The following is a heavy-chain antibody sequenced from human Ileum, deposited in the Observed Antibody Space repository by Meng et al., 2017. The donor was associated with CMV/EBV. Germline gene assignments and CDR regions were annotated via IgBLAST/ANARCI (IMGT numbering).Heavy chain of an antibody. CDR3: ARDDAWAFDF. CDR2: FSRTGAI. J-gene: IGHJ4*02. Sequence: SRGGLFKPAWSPRLSCSALGFTFSSYAMNWVRQAPGKGLEWIAYFSRTGAIAYADSVKGRFTISRDNAKNSLYLQMNSLRDEDTAFYYCARDDAWAFDFWGQGTLVTVSS. CDR1: GFTFSSYA. D-gene: IGHD2-2*01. V-gene: IGHV3-21*03.